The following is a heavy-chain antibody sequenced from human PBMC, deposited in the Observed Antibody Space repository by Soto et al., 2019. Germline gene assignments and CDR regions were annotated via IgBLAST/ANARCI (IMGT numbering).Heavy chain of an antibody. CDR3: ATDTRSDYGDDADY. CDR1: GFTFSSYG. V-gene: IGHV3-30*03. D-gene: IGHD4-17*01. J-gene: IGHJ4*02. CDR2: ISYDGSNK. Sequence: QVQLVESGGGVVQPGRSLRLSCAASGFTFSSYGMHWVRQAPGKGLEWVAVISYDGSNKYYADSVKGRFTISRDNSKNTLYLQMNSLRAEDTAVYYCATDTRSDYGDDADYWGQGTLVTVSS.